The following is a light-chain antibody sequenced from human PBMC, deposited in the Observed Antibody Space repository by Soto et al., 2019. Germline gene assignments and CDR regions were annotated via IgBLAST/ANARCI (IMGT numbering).Light chain of an antibody. CDR3: SSYTTGITLYV. Sequence: QSALTQPASVSGSPGQSITLSCTGTSSDVGGYNYVSWYQLHPGKGPKLIIYDVSHRPSGVSKRFSGSKSGNTASLTISGLQPEDEADYFCSSYTTGITLYVFGPGTKLTVL. V-gene: IGLV2-14*01. CDR2: DVS. J-gene: IGLJ1*01. CDR1: SSDVGGYNY.